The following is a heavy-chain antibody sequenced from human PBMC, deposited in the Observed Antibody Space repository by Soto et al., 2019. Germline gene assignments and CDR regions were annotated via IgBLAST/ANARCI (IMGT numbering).Heavy chain of an antibody. CDR1: GFTFSNAW. D-gene: IGHD1-26*01. J-gene: IGHJ6*02. CDR2: IKSKTDGGTT. V-gene: IGHV3-15*07. Sequence: GGSLRLSCAASGFTFSNAWMNWVRQAPGKGLEWVGRIKSKTDGGTTDYAAPVKGRFTISRDDSKNTLYLQMNSLKTEDTAVYYCTTVANVWSGSYSEIYYYYYGMDVWGQGTTVTVSS. CDR3: TTVANVWSGSYSEIYYYYYGMDV.